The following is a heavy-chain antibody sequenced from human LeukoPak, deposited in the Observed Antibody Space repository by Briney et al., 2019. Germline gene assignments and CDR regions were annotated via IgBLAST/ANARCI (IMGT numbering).Heavy chain of an antibody. CDR3: ARGRRSGYSFGFYFDY. J-gene: IGHJ4*02. V-gene: IGHV3-66*01. Sequence: GGSLRLSCAASGFTVSSNYMNWVRQAPGKGREWGSVIYNADTTYYADSVKGRFSISRDNSKNTLYLQMNSLRAEDTAVYFCARGRRSGYSFGFYFDYWGQGTLVTVSS. CDR2: IYNADTT. CDR1: GFTVSSNY. D-gene: IGHD5-18*01.